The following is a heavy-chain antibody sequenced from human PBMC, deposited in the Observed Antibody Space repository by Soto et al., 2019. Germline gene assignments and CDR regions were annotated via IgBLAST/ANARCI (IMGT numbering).Heavy chain of an antibody. V-gene: IGHV3-9*01. Sequence: EVQLVESGGGLVQPGRSLRLSCAASGFTFDDYAMHWVRQAPGKGLEWVSGIRWNSGRIGHADSVKGRFTISRDNAKNNMYLQMNSLRAEDTALYYCARGNPAPMDAFDIWGQGTMVTVSS. CDR1: GFTFDDYA. CDR3: ARGNPAPMDAFDI. J-gene: IGHJ3*02. CDR2: IRWNSGRI. D-gene: IGHD2-2*01.